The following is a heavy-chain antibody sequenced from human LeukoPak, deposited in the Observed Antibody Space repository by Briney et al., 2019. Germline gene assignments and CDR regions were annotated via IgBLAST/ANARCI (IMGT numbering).Heavy chain of an antibody. CDR3: AKSEGSSSARRFDY. V-gene: IGHV3-23*01. D-gene: IGHD6-19*01. CDR1: GFTFTSYP. Sequence: GGPLRLSCAPPGFTFTSYPMSWVRKAPGKSRDWGADISAGGENTDYADSVKGRFTISREHSKSTLYLQLNSLRAEDTAAYYCAKSEGSSSARRFDYWGQGTLVTVSS. CDR2: ISAGGENT. J-gene: IGHJ4*02.